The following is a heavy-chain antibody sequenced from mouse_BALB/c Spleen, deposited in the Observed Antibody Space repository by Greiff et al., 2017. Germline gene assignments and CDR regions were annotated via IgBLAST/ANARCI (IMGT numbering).Heavy chain of an antibody. CDR3: ARSANWDPFDY. CDR2: ISYSGST. CDR1: GYSITSDYA. Sequence: EVMLVESGPGLVKPSQSLSLTCTVTGYSITSDYAWNWIRQFPGNKLEWMGYISYSGSTSYNPSLKSRISITRDTSKNQFFLQLNSVTTEDTATYYCARSANWDPFDYWGQGTTLTVSS. J-gene: IGHJ2*01. D-gene: IGHD4-1*01. V-gene: IGHV3-2*02.